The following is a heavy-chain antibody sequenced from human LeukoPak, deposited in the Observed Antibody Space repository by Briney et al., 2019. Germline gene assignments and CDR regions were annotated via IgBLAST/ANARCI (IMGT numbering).Heavy chain of an antibody. V-gene: IGHV3-30*18. CDR3: AKDGDRDYYGSGSYWDYYYYGMDV. Sequence: PGGSLRLSCAASGFTFSSYGMHWVRQAPGKGLEWVAVISYDGSNKYYADSVKGRFTISRDNSKNTLYLQMNSLRAEDTAVYYCAKDGDRDYYGSGSYWDYYYYGMDVWGKGPTVPVSS. CDR2: ISYDGSNK. J-gene: IGHJ6*04. CDR1: GFTFSSYG. D-gene: IGHD3-10*01.